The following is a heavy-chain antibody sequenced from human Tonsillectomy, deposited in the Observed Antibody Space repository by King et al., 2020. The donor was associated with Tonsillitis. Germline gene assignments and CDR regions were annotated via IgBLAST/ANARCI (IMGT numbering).Heavy chain of an antibody. V-gene: IGHV3-23*04. CDR3: AKDRGGQYCTNGVCYTFDY. J-gene: IGHJ4*02. CDR1: GFTFRSYA. D-gene: IGHD2-8*01. CDR2: IRDTGGST. Sequence: VQLVESGGGLVQPGGSLRLSCTASGFTFRSYAMSWVRQAPGKGLEWVSGIRDTGGSTYYADSVKGRFTISRDNSKSTLYLQMNSLRADDTAVYYCAKDRGGQYCTNGVCYTFDYWGQGTLVTVSS.